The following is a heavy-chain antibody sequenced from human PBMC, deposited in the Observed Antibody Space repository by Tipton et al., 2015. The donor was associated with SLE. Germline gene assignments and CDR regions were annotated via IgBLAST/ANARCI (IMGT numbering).Heavy chain of an antibody. CDR3: AGEEYSYGSGGYYYYGMDV. Sequence: QSGAEVKKPGSSVKVSCKASGGTFSSYAISWVRQAPGQGLEWMGGIIPIFGTAHYAQKFQGRITITAAESTSTAYMDLSSLRSEDTAVYYCAGEEYSYGSGGYYYYGMDVWGQGTTVTVSS. V-gene: IGHV1-69*01. CDR1: GGTFSSYA. D-gene: IGHD3-10*01. CDR2: IIPIFGTA. J-gene: IGHJ6*02.